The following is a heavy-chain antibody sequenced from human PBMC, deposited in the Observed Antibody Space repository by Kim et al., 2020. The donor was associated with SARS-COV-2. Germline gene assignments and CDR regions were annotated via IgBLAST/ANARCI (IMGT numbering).Heavy chain of an antibody. J-gene: IGHJ6*02. Sequence: YNPSLQSRVTISVDTSKNEFSLKLTSVTAADTAVYYCARGSRAGYYNMDVWGQGITVTVSS. CDR3: ARGSRAGYYNMDV. V-gene: IGHV4-59*09. D-gene: IGHD2-2*01.